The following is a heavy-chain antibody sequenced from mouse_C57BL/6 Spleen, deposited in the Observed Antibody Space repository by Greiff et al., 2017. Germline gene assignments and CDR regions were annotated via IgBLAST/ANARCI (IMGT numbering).Heavy chain of an antibody. CDR1: GFTFSSYA. CDR3: ARDRGNWFYYYAMDY. CDR2: ISDGGSYT. J-gene: IGHJ4*01. D-gene: IGHD4-1*01. Sequence: EVHLVESGGGLVKPGGSLKLSCAASGFTFSSYAMSWVRQTPEKRLEWVATISDGGSYTYYPDNVKGRFTISRDNAKNNLYLQMSHLKSEDTAMYYCARDRGNWFYYYAMDYWGQGTSVTVSS. V-gene: IGHV5-4*01.